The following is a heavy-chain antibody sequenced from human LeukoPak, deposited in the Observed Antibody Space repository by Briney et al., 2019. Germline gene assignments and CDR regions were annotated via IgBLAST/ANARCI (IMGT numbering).Heavy chain of an antibody. Sequence: GGSLRLSCAAPGSTFSTYWMTWVRQAPGKGPEWVANIKQDGSEKYYMDSVKGRFTISRDNAKNSLYLQMNSLRAEDTAVYYCARERFLSVWGKGTTVTVSS. CDR1: GSTFSTYW. J-gene: IGHJ6*04. CDR2: IKQDGSEK. D-gene: IGHD3-16*02. CDR3: ARERFLSV. V-gene: IGHV3-7*01.